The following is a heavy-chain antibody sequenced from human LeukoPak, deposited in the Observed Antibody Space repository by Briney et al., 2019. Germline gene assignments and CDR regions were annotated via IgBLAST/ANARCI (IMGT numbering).Heavy chain of an antibody. Sequence: ASVKVSCKASRYTFTGYYMHWVRLAPGQGFAWMGWINPNSGGTNYAQKFQGRITMTRDTSISTAYMELSRLRADDTAVYYCASPYDSSGYYLSYWGQGTLVTVSS. J-gene: IGHJ4*02. CDR1: RYTFTGYY. CDR2: INPNSGGT. CDR3: ASPYDSSGYYLSY. D-gene: IGHD3-22*01. V-gene: IGHV1-2*02.